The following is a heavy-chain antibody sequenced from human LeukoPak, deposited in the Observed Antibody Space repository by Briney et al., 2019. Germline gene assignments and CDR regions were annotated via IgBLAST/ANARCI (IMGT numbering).Heavy chain of an antibody. J-gene: IGHJ4*02. CDR3: ARVPYCSSTSCYLFDY. CDR1: GGSISSSSYY. Sequence: SETLSLTCTVSGGSISSSSYYWSWIRQPPGKGLEWIGYIYYSGSTNYNPSLKSRVTISVDTSKNQFSLKLSSVTAADTAVYYCARVPYCSSTSCYLFDYWGQGTLVTVSS. V-gene: IGHV4-61*01. D-gene: IGHD2-2*01. CDR2: IYYSGST.